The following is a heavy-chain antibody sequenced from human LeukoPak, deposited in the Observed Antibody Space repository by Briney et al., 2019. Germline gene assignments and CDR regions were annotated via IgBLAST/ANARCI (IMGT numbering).Heavy chain of an antibody. J-gene: IGHJ6*03. CDR3: ARAADYGDYGYYYYYMDV. CDR1: GYTFTSYY. V-gene: IGHV1-46*01. D-gene: IGHD4-17*01. Sequence: ASVKVSCKASGYTFTSYYMHWVRQAPGQGLEWMGIINPSGGSTSYAQKFQGRVTMTRDMSTSTVYMELSSLRSEDTAVYYCARAADYGDYGYYYYYMDVWGKGTTVTVSS. CDR2: INPSGGST.